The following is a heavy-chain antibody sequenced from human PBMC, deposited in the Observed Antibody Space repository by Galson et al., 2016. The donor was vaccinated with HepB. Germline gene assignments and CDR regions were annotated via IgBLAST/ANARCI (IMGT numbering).Heavy chain of an antibody. D-gene: IGHD3-10*01. Sequence: SLRLSCAASGFRFSYYGMHWVRQAPGKGLEWVAFISNDGSNTYYAESVKGRFTISRDKSRTTVSLQMNSLRAEDKAVYTCAKGTYFGSGSYYGNDVWGQGTTVAGSS. CDR1: GFRFSYYG. J-gene: IGHJ6*02. V-gene: IGHV3-30*18. CDR3: AKGTYFGSGSYYGNDV. CDR2: ISNDGSNT.